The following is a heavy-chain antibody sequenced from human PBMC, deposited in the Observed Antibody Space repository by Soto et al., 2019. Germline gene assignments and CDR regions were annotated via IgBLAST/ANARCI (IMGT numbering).Heavy chain of an antibody. J-gene: IGHJ4*02. D-gene: IGHD3-22*01. CDR1: AFTFSSYA. CDR2: ISSSGAST. Sequence: GGSLRLSCAASAFTFSSYAMTWVRQSPGKGLEWVSTISSSGASTYYADSVKGRFTISRDNSKNTLYLQMNSLRAEDTAVYYCAKTSNGYPYYFDYWAREPWSPSPQ. CDR3: AKTSNGYPYYFDY. V-gene: IGHV3-23*01.